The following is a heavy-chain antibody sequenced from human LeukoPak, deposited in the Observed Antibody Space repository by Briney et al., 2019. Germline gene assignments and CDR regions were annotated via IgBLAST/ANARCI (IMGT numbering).Heavy chain of an antibody. D-gene: IGHD4-17*01. CDR3: ARDPFEGGDYGYYFDY. V-gene: IGHV3-33*01. CDR2: IWYDGSNK. Sequence: GGSLRLSCAASGFTFSSYGMHWVRQAPGKGLEWVAVIWYDGSNKYYADSVKGRFTISRDNSKNTLYLQMNSLRAEDTAVYYCARDPFEGGDYGYYFDYWGQGTLVTVSS. CDR1: GFTFSSYG. J-gene: IGHJ4*02.